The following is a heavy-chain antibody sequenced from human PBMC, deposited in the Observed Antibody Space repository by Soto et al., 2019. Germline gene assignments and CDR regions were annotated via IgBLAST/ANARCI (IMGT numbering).Heavy chain of an antibody. CDR1: GYTFTSYA. J-gene: IGHJ4*02. Sequence: ASVKVSCKASGYTFTSYAMHWVRQAPGQRLEWTGWINAGNGNTKYSQKFQGRVTITRDTSASTAYMELSSLRSEDTAVYYCARDYDILTGAGVPLDYWGQGTLVTVSS. D-gene: IGHD3-9*01. CDR2: INAGNGNT. V-gene: IGHV1-3*01. CDR3: ARDYDILTGAGVPLDY.